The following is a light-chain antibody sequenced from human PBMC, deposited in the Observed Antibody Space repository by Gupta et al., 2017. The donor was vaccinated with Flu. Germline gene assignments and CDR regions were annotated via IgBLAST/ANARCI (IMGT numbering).Light chain of an antibody. Sequence: SYELVQSPSVSVSPGQTARITCFGDALPKHYAYWYQKRPGQAPVLVMYKDKERTSGIPERFSGSSSGTVVTLTISGVQAEDEADYYCQSVESSGTFPVVFGGGTKLTVL. J-gene: IGLJ2*01. CDR2: KDK. V-gene: IGLV3-25*01. CDR3: QSVESSGTFPVV. CDR1: ALPKHY.